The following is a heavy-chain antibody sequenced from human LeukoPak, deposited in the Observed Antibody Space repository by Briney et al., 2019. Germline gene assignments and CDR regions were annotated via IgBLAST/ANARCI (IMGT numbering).Heavy chain of an antibody. Sequence: SETLSLTCTVSGGSISSSSYYWGWIRQPPGKGLEWIGRIYYSGSTYYNPSLKSRVTISVDTSKNQFSLKLSSVTAADTAVYYCATGGLGNDAFDIWGQGTMVTVSS. CDR1: GGSISSSSYY. D-gene: IGHD3-16*01. CDR2: IYYSGST. CDR3: ATGGLGNDAFDI. J-gene: IGHJ3*02. V-gene: IGHV4-39*01.